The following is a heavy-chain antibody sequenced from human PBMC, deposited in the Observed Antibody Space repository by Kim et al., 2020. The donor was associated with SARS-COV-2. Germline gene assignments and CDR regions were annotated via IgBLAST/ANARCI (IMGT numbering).Heavy chain of an antibody. J-gene: IGHJ4*02. CDR2: MYDRGST. Sequence: SETLSLTCTVSGGSVSSGSYYWSWIRQPPGKGLEWIGYMYDRGSTKYNPSLMSRVTISADTSKKQFSLNLSSVNAADTAVYYCARVSSSASGSHDYWGQGTRVTVSS. D-gene: IGHD3-10*01. V-gene: IGHV4-61*01. CDR1: GGSVSSGSYY. CDR3: ARVSSSASGSHDY.